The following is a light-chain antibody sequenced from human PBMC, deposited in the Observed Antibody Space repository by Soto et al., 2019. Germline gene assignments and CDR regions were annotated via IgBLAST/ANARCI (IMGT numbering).Light chain of an antibody. Sequence: DIQMTQSPSTLSASLGDRVTITCRASQSISIWLAWYQQKPGKAPKLLIYDASSLESGVPSRFSGSGSGTEFTLTISSLQPEDFATYYCQQYNSSPWTFGQGTKVDIK. V-gene: IGKV1-5*01. CDR3: QQYNSSPWT. CDR1: QSISIW. J-gene: IGKJ1*01. CDR2: DAS.